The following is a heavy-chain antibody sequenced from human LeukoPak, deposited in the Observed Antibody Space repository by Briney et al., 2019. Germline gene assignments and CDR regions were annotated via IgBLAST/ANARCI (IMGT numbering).Heavy chain of an antibody. V-gene: IGHV4-39*01. J-gene: IGHJ5*02. D-gene: IGHD1-26*01. Sequence: SETLSLTCTVSGGSISSSSYYWCWIRQPPGKGLEWIGSFYYSGSTYYNPSLKSRVTISIDTPKNQFSLNLSSVTAADTAVYYCARRLKNNGNWFDPWGQGTLVTVSS. CDR3: ARRLKNNGNWFDP. CDR2: FYYSGST. CDR1: GGSISSSSYY.